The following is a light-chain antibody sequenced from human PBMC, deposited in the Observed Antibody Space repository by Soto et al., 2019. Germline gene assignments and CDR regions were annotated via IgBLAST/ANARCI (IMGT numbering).Light chain of an antibody. Sequence: EIVLRQSPGTLSLSTGERATLSCRASESLSSAYLAWYQQKPGQAPRLLLYGASTRATGIPARFSGSGSGTDFTLTISSLEPEDFALYYCQQRSNWPRSTFGQGTRLEIK. CDR1: ESLSSAY. CDR3: QQRSNWPRST. CDR2: GAS. J-gene: IGKJ5*01. V-gene: IGKV3D-20*02.